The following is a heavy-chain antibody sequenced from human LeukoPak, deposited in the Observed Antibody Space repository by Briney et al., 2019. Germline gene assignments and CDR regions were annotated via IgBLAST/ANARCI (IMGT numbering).Heavy chain of an antibody. CDR3: ARDGIYMDV. CDR1: GYIFTSYG. V-gene: IGHV1-18*01. CDR2: IRVYNGNT. J-gene: IGHJ6*03. Sequence: ASVKVSCKTSGYIFTSYGISWVRQAPGQGLEWMGWIRVYNGNTNYAQNLQDRVTLTVDKSTSTAYMELGSLRSDDTAVYYCARDGIYMDVWGKGTTVTVSS. D-gene: IGHD1-14*01.